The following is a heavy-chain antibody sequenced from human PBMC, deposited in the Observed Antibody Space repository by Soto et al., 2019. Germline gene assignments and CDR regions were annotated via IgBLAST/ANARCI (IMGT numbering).Heavy chain of an antibody. D-gene: IGHD1-26*01. V-gene: IGHV1-24*01. Sequence: WVRQAPGKGLEWMGGFDPEDGETIYAQKCQGRVTMTEDTSTDTAYMELSSLRSEDTAVYYCATDLLVEGAIHFDYRGQGTLVTV. J-gene: IGHJ4*02. CDR2: FDPEDGET. CDR3: ATDLLVEGAIHFDY.